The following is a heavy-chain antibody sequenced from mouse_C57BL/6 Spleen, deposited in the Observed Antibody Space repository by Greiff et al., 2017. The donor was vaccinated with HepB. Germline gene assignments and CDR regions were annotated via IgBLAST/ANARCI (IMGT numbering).Heavy chain of an antibody. Sequence: EVQLQQSGGGLVQPKGSLKLSCAASGFSFNTYAMNWVRQAPGKGLEWVARIRSKSNNYATYYADSVKDRFTISSDDSESMLYLQMNNLKTEDTAMYYCVEGMMDYWGQGTSVTVSS. V-gene: IGHV10-1*01. J-gene: IGHJ4*01. CDR1: GFSFNTYA. CDR3: VEGMMDY. CDR2: IRSKSNNYAT.